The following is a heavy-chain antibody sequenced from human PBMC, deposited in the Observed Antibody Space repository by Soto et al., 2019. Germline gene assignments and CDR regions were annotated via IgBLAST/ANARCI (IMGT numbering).Heavy chain of an antibody. V-gene: IGHV3-30*18. CDR2: ISYDGSNK. D-gene: IGHD3-10*01. Sequence: PGGSLRLSCAASGFTFSSYGMHWVRQAPGKGLEWVAVISYDGSNKYYADSVKGRFTISRDNSKNTLYLQMNSLRAEDTAVYYCAKDRITMVRGVIDPIRDKRNYYGMDVWGQGTTVTVSS. CDR1: GFTFSSYG. CDR3: AKDRITMVRGVIDPIRDKRNYYGMDV. J-gene: IGHJ6*02.